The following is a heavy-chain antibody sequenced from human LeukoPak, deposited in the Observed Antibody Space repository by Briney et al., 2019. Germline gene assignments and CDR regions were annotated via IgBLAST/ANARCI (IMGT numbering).Heavy chain of an antibody. J-gene: IGHJ4*02. D-gene: IGHD6-19*01. CDR1: GYSLSSGYY. CDR3: ARDPAEWLDESGFEY. V-gene: IGHV4-38-2*02. Sequence: PSETLSLTCAVSGYSLSSGYYWGWIRPPPGKGREWIGSIYHSGSTYYNPSLKSRVTISVDTSKNQFSLKLSSVAAADTAVYYCARDPAEWLDESGFEYWGQGTLVTVSS. CDR2: IYHSGST.